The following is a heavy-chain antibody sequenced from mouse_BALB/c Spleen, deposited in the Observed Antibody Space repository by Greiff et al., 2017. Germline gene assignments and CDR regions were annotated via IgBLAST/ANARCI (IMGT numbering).Heavy chain of an antibody. D-gene: IGHD1-2*01. J-gene: IGHJ4*01. CDR1: GYTFTDYY. Sequence: EVQLQQSGPELVKPGASVKMSCKASGYTFTDYYMNWVKQSHGKCLEWIGDINPNNGDTFYNQKFKGKATLTVDKSSSTAYMQLNSLTSEDSAVYCCARGYGLFYAMDYWGQGTTVTVSS. CDR3: ARGYGLFYAMDY. CDR2: INPNNGDT. V-gene: IGHV1-26*01.